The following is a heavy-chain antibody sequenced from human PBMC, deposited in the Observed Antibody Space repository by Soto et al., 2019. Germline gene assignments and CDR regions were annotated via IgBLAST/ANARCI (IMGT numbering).Heavy chain of an antibody. CDR1: GGSISSSSCD. Sequence: SETLSLTCTVSGGSISSSSCDWGWIRQPPGKGLEWIGSIYYSGSTYYNPSLKSRVTISVDTSKNQFSLKLSSVTAADTAVYYCMLGSGWKDFDYWGQGTLVTVS. J-gene: IGHJ4*02. CDR2: IYYSGST. CDR3: MLGSGWKDFDY. D-gene: IGHD3-22*01. V-gene: IGHV4-39*01.